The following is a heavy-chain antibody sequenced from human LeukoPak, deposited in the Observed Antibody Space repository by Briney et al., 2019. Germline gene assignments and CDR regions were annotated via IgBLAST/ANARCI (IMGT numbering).Heavy chain of an antibody. CDR1: GFTFSSYG. D-gene: IGHD3-10*01. CDR3: ARETYYYGSGSLTYYFDY. J-gene: IGHJ4*02. Sequence: GGSLRLSCAASGFTFSSYGMHWVRQAPGKGLEWVAVIWYDGSNKYYADSVKGRFTISRDNSKNTLYLQMNSLRAEDTAVYYCARETYYYGSGSLTYYFDYWGQGTLVTVSS. CDR2: IWYDGSNK. V-gene: IGHV3-33*01.